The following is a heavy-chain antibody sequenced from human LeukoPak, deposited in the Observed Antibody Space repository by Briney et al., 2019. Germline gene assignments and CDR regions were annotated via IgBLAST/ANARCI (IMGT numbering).Heavy chain of an antibody. J-gene: IGHJ4*02. CDR1: GGSISTYY. V-gene: IGHV4-59*01. Sequence: SETLSLTCTVFGGSISTYYWSWIRQPVGKGLEWIGYIYYNESTNYNPSVKSRVTISADTSKNQFSLKLRSVTAADTAVYYCARGRWLVNYWGQGTLVTVSS. D-gene: IGHD6-19*01. CDR2: IYYNEST. CDR3: ARGRWLVNY.